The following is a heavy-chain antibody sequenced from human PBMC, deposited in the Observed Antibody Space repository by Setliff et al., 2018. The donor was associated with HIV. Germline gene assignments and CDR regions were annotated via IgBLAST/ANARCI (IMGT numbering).Heavy chain of an antibody. V-gene: IGHV4-61*09. Sequence: SETLSLTCTVSGGSISSGNYHWSWIRQPAGKGLEWIGHIYTSGSTDYNPSLKSRVTISGDKSKNQFSLKLSSVTAADTAVYYCARQKKYRATKTGDFDSWGQGTLVTGSS. CDR3: ARQKKYRATKTGDFDS. CDR2: IYTSGST. D-gene: IGHD7-27*01. CDR1: GGSISSGNYH. J-gene: IGHJ4*02.